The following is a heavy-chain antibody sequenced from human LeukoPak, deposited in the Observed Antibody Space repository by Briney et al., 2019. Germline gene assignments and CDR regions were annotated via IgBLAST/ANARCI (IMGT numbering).Heavy chain of an antibody. Sequence: GASVKVSCKASGYTYTSYGISWVRQAPGQGLEWMGWISAYNGNTNYAQKLQGRVTMTTDTSTSTAYMELRSLRSDDTAVYYCARSNQNYLGIWFDPWGQGTLVTVSS. V-gene: IGHV1-18*01. J-gene: IGHJ5*02. CDR2: ISAYNGNT. CDR3: ARSNQNYLGIWFDP. CDR1: GYTYTSYG. D-gene: IGHD5-24*01.